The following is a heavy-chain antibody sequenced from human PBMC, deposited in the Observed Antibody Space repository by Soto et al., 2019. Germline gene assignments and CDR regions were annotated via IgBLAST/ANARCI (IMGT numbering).Heavy chain of an antibody. CDR2: ISAYNGNT. Sequence: QVQLVQSGAEVKKPGASVKVSCKASGYTFGSYGMTWVRQAPGQGLEWMGWISAYNGNTDYAQKFQGRVTLTTDTSTDTAYMELRSLSSDDTAVYYCARDRVVVPGWFDPWGQGTLVTVYS. J-gene: IGHJ5*02. V-gene: IGHV1-18*01. D-gene: IGHD3-3*01. CDR1: GYTFGSYG. CDR3: ARDRVVVPGWFDP.